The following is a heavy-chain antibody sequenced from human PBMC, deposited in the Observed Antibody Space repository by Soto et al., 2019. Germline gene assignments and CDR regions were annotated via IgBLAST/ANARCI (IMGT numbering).Heavy chain of an antibody. CDR1: GDSVSTNSAT. CDR2: TYLRSKWYN. Sequence: SQTASLPCVISGDSVSTNSATCNLIRHSPSRGLEWLGRTYLRSKWYNEYAVSVKSRIAIRPDTSKNLFSLQLSSVTPEDTAVSFCARAAVAFDAFDLWGQGTVVTVSS. D-gene: IGHD2-15*01. CDR3: ARAAVAFDAFDL. J-gene: IGHJ3*01. V-gene: IGHV6-1*01.